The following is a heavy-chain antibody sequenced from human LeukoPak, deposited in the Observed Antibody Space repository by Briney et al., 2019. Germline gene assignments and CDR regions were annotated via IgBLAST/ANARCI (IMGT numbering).Heavy chain of an antibody. CDR1: GGSIRSYY. Sequence: SETLSLTCTVSGGSIRSYYWSWIRQPPGKGLEWIGYIYYSGSTNYNPSLKSRVTISVDTSKNQFSLKLSSVTAADTAVYYCARVVQRYCSSTSCFTAAFDIWGQGTMVTVSS. V-gene: IGHV4-59*01. CDR3: ARVVQRYCSSTSCFTAAFDI. J-gene: IGHJ3*02. D-gene: IGHD2-2*01. CDR2: IYYSGST.